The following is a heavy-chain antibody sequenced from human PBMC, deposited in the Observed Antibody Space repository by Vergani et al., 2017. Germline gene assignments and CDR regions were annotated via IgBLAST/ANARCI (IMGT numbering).Heavy chain of an antibody. D-gene: IGHD1-26*01. CDR3: AHSWNFGRRDGFDS. V-gene: IGHV1-2*02. CDR1: EYTFSDYN. CDR2: ISPKTGDT. J-gene: IGHJ5*01. Sequence: QVQLMQSGPVMKKPGGSLKVSCQASEYTFSDYNIHWVRQAPGQGLQWMGWISPKTGDTDYLQRFQDRVTMTRDASPKTVYLKMTRLTSDDTAIYYCAHSWNFGRRDGFDSWVPGTLVTVSS.